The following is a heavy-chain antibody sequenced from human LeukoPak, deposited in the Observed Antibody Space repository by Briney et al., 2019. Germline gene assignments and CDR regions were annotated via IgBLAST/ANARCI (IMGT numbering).Heavy chain of an antibody. Sequence: PLRLSCAAPGFTFSDYHMSSLPQAPGKGPEWVSYISSSGSTIYYADSVKGRFTISRDNAKNSLYLQMNSLRAEDTAVYYCARVSGYDWASDYWGQGTLVTVSS. J-gene: IGHJ4*02. CDR3: ARVSGYDWASDY. D-gene: IGHD5-12*01. V-gene: IGHV3-11*04. CDR1: GFTFSDYH. CDR2: ISSSGSTI.